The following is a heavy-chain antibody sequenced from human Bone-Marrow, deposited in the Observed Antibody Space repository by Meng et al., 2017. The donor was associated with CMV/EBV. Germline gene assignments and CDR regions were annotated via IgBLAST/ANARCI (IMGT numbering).Heavy chain of an antibody. D-gene: IGHD1-7*01. CDR2: ISGSGGST. V-gene: IGHV3-23*01. CDR3: AKEDWNCWGDY. CDR1: GFTFSSYA. Sequence: GESLKISCAASGFTFSSYAMSWVRQAPGKGLEWVSAISGSGGSTYYADSVKGRFTISRDNSKNTLYLQMNSLRAEDTAVYYCAKEDWNCWGDYWGQGTLVTVSS. J-gene: IGHJ4*02.